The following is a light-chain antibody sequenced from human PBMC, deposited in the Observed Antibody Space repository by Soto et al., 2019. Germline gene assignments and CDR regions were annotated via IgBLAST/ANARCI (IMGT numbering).Light chain of an antibody. V-gene: IGKV3-15*01. J-gene: IGKJ4*01. CDR3: QQYNDWPLT. Sequence: KVMTQSPATLSVSPGERATLSCRASQSVNSKLAWYQQKPGQAPKLLLYGASTRAIGIPARFSGSASGTEFTLTISSLQSEGSAVHYCQQYNDWPLTFGGGTKVEI. CDR1: QSVNSK. CDR2: GAS.